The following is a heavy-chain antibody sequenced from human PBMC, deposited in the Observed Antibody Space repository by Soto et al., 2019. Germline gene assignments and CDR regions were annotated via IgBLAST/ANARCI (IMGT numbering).Heavy chain of an antibody. CDR1: GDSVSNDNYY. CDR3: ARSQRGRTAYTFDY. CDR2: IYYSGTT. D-gene: IGHD3-16*01. Sequence: QVQLQESGPGLVKPSETLSLTCAVSGDSVSNDNYYWSWIRQPPGKGLEWIGYIYYSGTTNYNSYLKSLGSLSVDMVKNQFSLKLASVTAADTAVYFCARSQRGRTAYTFDYWGQGALVTVSS. J-gene: IGHJ4*02. V-gene: IGHV4-61*01.